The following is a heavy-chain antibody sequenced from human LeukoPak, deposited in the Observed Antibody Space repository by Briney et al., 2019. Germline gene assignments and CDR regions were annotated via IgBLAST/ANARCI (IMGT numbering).Heavy chain of an antibody. J-gene: IGHJ3*02. CDR2: ISSSNNFR. D-gene: IGHD3-22*01. V-gene: IGHV3-11*03. Sequence: GGSLRLSCAASGFTFSEYYMSWIRQAPGKGLEWVSYISSSNNFRNYADSVKGRFTISRDNAKNSLYLQMNSLRAEDTAVYYCARPRYYDSSGYYFDIWGQGTMVTVSS. CDR3: ARPRYYDSSGYYFDI. CDR1: GFTFSEYY.